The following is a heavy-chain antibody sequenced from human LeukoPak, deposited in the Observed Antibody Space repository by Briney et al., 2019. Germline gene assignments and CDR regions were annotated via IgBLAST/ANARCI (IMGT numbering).Heavy chain of an antibody. D-gene: IGHD4-23*01. V-gene: IGHV3-9*01. J-gene: IGHJ4*02. CDR3: AKDRDHGGPWYLDN. CDR2: ITWNSGII. Sequence: QPGRSLRLSCAASGFTFDDYAMHWVRQAPGKGLEWVSGITWNSGIIGYADSVKGRFTISRDSAKNSLHLQMNSLKVEDTALYYCAKDRDHGGPWYLDNWGQGTLVTVSS. CDR1: GFTFDDYA.